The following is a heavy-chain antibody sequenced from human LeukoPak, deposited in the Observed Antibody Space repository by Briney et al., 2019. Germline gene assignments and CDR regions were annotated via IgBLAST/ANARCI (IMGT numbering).Heavy chain of an antibody. V-gene: IGHV3-48*01. Sequence: GGSLRLSCAASGFTFSSYSMNWVRQAPGKGLEWVSYISSSSSTIYYADSVKGRFTISRDNAKNSLYLQTNSLRAEDTAVYYCARDRSGEDVWGQGTTVTVSS. J-gene: IGHJ6*02. D-gene: IGHD3-10*01. CDR1: GFTFSSYS. CDR2: ISSSSSTI. CDR3: ARDRSGEDV.